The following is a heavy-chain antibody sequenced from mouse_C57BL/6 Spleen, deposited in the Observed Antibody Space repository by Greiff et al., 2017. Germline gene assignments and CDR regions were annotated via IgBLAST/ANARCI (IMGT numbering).Heavy chain of an antibody. D-gene: IGHD1-1*01. Sequence: EVQRVESEGGLVQPGSSMKLSCTASGFTFSDYYMAWVRQVPEKGLEWVANINYDGSSTYYLDSLKSRFIISRDNAKNILYLQMSSLKSEDTATYYCAREGSSYRYFDVWGTGTTVTVSS. CDR3: AREGSSYRYFDV. CDR2: INYDGSST. J-gene: IGHJ1*03. V-gene: IGHV5-16*01. CDR1: GFTFSDYY.